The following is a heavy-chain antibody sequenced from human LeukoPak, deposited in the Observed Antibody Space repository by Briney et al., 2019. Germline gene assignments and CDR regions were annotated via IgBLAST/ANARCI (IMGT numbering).Heavy chain of an antibody. D-gene: IGHD6-19*01. J-gene: IGHJ4*02. CDR3: AGGSGWLTDY. CDR1: GFTFSSYW. V-gene: IGHV3-7*03. Sequence: GGSLRLSCAASGFTFSSYWMNWVRQAPGKGLEWVANIKKDGSERYYVDSVKGRFTISRDNAKNSLYLQMDSLRAEDTAVYYCAGGSGWLTDYWGQGTLVTVSS. CDR2: IKKDGSER.